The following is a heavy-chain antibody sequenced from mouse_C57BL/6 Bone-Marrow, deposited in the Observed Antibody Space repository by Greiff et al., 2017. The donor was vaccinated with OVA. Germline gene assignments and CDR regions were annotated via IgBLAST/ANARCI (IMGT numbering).Heavy chain of an antibody. J-gene: IGHJ2*01. CDR3: ALTTVVRDYFDY. Sequence: ESGPGLVKPSQSLSLTCSVTGYSITSGYYWNWIRQFPGNKLEWMGYISYDGSNNYNPSLKNRISITRDTSKNQFFLKLNSVTTEDTATYYCALTTVVRDYFDYWGQGTTLTVSS. V-gene: IGHV3-6*01. D-gene: IGHD1-1*01. CDR1: GYSITSGYY. CDR2: ISYDGSN.